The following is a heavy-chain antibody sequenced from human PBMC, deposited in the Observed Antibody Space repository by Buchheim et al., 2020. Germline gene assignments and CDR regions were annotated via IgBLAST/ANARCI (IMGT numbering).Heavy chain of an antibody. Sequence: QEQLVQSGGGVVQPGRSLRLSCAASGFTFSGYGMHWVRQAPGKGLEWVAVIWYDGSNKYYADSVKGRFTISRDNSKNTLYLQMNSLRAEDTALYYCARGRGYCSGGSGAYFDYWGQGTL. J-gene: IGHJ4*02. CDR3: ARGRGYCSGGSGAYFDY. CDR1: GFTFSGYG. D-gene: IGHD2-15*01. CDR2: IWYDGSNK. V-gene: IGHV3-33*01.